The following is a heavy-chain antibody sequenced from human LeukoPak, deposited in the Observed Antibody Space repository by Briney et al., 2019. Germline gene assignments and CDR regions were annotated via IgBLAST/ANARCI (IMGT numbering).Heavy chain of an antibody. D-gene: IGHD2-2*01. V-gene: IGHV3-21*01. Sequence: GGSLRLSCAASGFTFSSYSMNWVRQAPGKGLEWVSSISSSSSYIYYADSVKGRFTISGDNAKNSLYLQVNSLRAEDTAVYYCARAPLQLPVDYWGQGTLVTVSS. J-gene: IGHJ4*02. CDR2: ISSSSSYI. CDR3: ARAPLQLPVDY. CDR1: GFTFSSYS.